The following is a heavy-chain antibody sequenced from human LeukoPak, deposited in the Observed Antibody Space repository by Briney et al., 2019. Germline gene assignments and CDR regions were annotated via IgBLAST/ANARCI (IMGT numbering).Heavy chain of an antibody. V-gene: IGHV3-74*01. CDR2: INGDGSTT. Sequence: GGSLRLSCAASGFAFNKYWMHWARQAPGKGLVWVSRINGDGSTTSYADSVKGGFTISRDDAKNTLYLQMSSLRAEDTAVYYCATGNYYDSRGYYTFGHWGQGTLVTVSS. J-gene: IGHJ4*02. CDR1: GFAFNKYW. CDR3: ATGNYYDSRGYYTFGH. D-gene: IGHD3-22*01.